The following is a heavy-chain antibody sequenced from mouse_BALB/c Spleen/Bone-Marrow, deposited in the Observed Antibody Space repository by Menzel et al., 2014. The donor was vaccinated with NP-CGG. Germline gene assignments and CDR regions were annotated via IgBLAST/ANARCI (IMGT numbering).Heavy chain of an antibody. CDR2: ISIGSSTI. CDR3: ARSGASSAMDY. J-gene: IGHJ4*01. V-gene: IGHV5-17*02. Sequence: EVKVVESGGGLVQPGGSRKLSCAASGFTFSSFGMHWVRQAPEKGLEWVAYISIGSSTIYYADTVKGRFTISRDNPKNTLFLQMTSLRSEDTAMYYCARSGASSAMDYWGQGTSVTVSS. CDR1: GFTFSSFG. D-gene: IGHD4-1*01.